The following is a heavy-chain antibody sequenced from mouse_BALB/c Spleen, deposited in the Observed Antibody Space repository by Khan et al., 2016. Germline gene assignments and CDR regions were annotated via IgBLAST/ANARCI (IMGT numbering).Heavy chain of an antibody. CDR2: IWSGGST. Sequence: QVQLKESGPGLVQPSQSLSITCTVSGFSLTSNGVHWVRQSPGKGLEWLGVIWSGGSTDYNAAFISRLSISKDNSKSQVFFKMNSLQADDTAIYYCARKGCVFDYDVALDYRGQGTSVTVSA. CDR1: GFSLTSNG. J-gene: IGHJ4*01. CDR3: ARKGCVFDYDVALDY. D-gene: IGHD2-4*01. V-gene: IGHV2-2*01.